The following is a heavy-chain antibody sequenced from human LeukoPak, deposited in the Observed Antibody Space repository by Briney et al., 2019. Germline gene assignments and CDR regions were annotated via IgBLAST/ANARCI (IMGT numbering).Heavy chain of an antibody. Sequence: VASVKVSCKASGYTFTNYAIGWVRQAPGQGLEWVGWIDTNNGNTDSAQNLQGRVTMTTDTYTTTAYLDLRSLRSDDTAVYYCARGWELDYWGQRTRVTVSS. CDR1: GYTFTNYA. J-gene: IGHJ4*02. CDR2: IDTNNGNT. V-gene: IGHV1-18*01. CDR3: ARGWELDY. D-gene: IGHD3-10*01.